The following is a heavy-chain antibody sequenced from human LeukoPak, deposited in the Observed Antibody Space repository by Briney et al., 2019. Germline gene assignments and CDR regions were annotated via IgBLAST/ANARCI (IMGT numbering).Heavy chain of an antibody. CDR2: ISSSSSYI. J-gene: IGHJ4*02. D-gene: IGHD1-7*01. CDR3: ARDQSDWNYISRFDY. CDR1: GFTFSSYS. V-gene: IGHV3-21*01. Sequence: PGGSLRLSCAASGFTFSSYSMNWVRQAPGKGLEWVSSISSSSSYIYYADSVKGRFTISRDNAKNSLYLQMNSLRAEDTAVYYCARDQSDWNYISRFDYWGQGTLVTVSS.